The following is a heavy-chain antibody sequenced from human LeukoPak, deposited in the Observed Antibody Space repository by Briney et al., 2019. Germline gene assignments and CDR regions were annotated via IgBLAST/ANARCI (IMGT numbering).Heavy chain of an antibody. V-gene: IGHV3-23*01. CDR1: GFTFSSYA. CDR3: AKDILRFLEWLSDY. CDR2: ISGSGGST. D-gene: IGHD3-3*01. J-gene: IGHJ4*02. Sequence: GGSLRLSCAASGFTFSSYAMSWVRQAPGKGLEWVSAISGSGGSTYYAGSVKGRFTISRDNSKNTLYLQMNSLRAEDTAVYYCAKDILRFLEWLSDYWGQGTLVTVSS.